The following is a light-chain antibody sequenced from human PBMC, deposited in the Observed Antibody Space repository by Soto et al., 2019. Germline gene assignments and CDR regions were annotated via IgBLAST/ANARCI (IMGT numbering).Light chain of an antibody. V-gene: IGKV4-1*01. Sequence: DIVMTQSPDSLAVSLGERATINCKSSQSVLYSSNNKNYLAWYQQKPGQPPKLLIYWASTRESGVPDRFSGSGSGTDFTLTISSLQAEDVAVYYCQQYYSTPLTFGGGTMVDNK. CDR1: QSVLYSSNNKNY. CDR2: WAS. CDR3: QQYYSTPLT. J-gene: IGKJ4*01.